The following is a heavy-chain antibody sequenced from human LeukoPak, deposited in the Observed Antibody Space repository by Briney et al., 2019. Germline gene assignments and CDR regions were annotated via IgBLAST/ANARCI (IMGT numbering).Heavy chain of an antibody. CDR2: ISWNSGSI. Sequence: GGSLRLSCAASGFTSDDYAMHWVRQAPGKGLEWVSGISWNSGSIGYADSVKGRFTISRDNAKNSLYLQMNSLRAEDTALYYCAKAYFPLYSSSWYVGDFFDYWGQGTLVTVSS. CDR3: AKAYFPLYSSSWYVGDFFDY. J-gene: IGHJ4*02. D-gene: IGHD6-13*01. V-gene: IGHV3-9*02. CDR1: GFTSDDYA.